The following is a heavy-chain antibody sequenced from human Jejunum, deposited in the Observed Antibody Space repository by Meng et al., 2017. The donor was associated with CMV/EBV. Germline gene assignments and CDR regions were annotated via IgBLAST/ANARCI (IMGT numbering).Heavy chain of an antibody. D-gene: IGHD3-10*02. Sequence: SGDSITNNLYYWSWIRQTPGKGLEWIGYIYDSGATHYTPSLKGRVTMSVDTSKNQFSLNLRSVTAADTAIYYCVGNYDVHLNWFDPWGRGTLVTVSS. J-gene: IGHJ5*02. CDR2: IYDSGAT. CDR1: GDSITNNLYY. V-gene: IGHV4-30-4*08. CDR3: VGNYDVHLNWFDP.